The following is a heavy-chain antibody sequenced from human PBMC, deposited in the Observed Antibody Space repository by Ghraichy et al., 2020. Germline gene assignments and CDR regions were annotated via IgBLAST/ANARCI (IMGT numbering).Heavy chain of an antibody. V-gene: IGHV4-34*01. CDR2: INHSGST. Sequence: PETLSLTCAVYGGSFSGYYWSWIRQPPGKGLEWIGEINHSGSTNYNPSLKSRVTISVDTSKNQFSLKLSSVTAADTAVYYCAREKVYDSSGYFYYYYGMDVWGQGTTVTVSS. CDR3: AREKVYDSSGYFYYYYGMDV. CDR1: GGSFSGYY. J-gene: IGHJ6*02. D-gene: IGHD3-22*01.